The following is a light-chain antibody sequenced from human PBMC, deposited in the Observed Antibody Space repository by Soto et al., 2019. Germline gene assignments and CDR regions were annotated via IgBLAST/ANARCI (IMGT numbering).Light chain of an antibody. J-gene: IGKJ1*01. CDR1: QSISSW. V-gene: IGKV1-5*01. Sequence: DIQMTQSPSTLSASVGDRVTITCRASQSISSWLAWYQQKPGKAPKLLIYDASSLESGVPSRFSGSGSGTEFTLTISSLQPDDLATYYCQQYNSYSLTTRTFGQGTKVDI. CDR3: QQYNSYSLTTRT. CDR2: DAS.